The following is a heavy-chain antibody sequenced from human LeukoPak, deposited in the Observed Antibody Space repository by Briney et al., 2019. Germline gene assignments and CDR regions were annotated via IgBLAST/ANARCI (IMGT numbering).Heavy chain of an antibody. CDR2: INTNTGNP. J-gene: IGHJ4*02. CDR1: GYTFTNYA. V-gene: IGHV7-4-1*02. Sequence: ASVKVSCKASGYTFTNYAMNWVRQAPGQGLEWMGWINTNTGNPTYAQGFTGRFVFSLDTSVSTAFLQISSLKAEDTAVYYCAREKYYDSSASTNFDYWGQGTLVTVSS. D-gene: IGHD3-22*01. CDR3: AREKYYDSSASTNFDY.